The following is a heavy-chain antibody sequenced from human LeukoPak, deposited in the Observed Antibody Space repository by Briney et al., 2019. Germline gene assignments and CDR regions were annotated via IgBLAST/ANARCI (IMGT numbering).Heavy chain of an antibody. J-gene: IGHJ4*02. V-gene: IGHV5-51*01. CDR3: ARVARGDDYNPFDY. Sequence: GESLKISCKGSGYSFTTYWIAWVRQMPGEGLEWMGFIYPGDSDTIYSPSFQGQVTISADMSISTAYLQWSSLKASDTAIYYCARVARGDDYNPFDYWGQGALVTVSS. CDR1: GYSFTTYW. CDR2: IYPGDSDT. D-gene: IGHD5-24*01.